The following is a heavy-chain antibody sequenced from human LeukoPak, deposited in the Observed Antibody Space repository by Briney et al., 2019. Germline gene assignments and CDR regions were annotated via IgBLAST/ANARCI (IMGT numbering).Heavy chain of an antibody. J-gene: IGHJ4*02. CDR2: MNPNSGNT. Sequence: ASVKVSCKASGYTFTSHDINWVRQATGRGLEWMGWMNPNSGNTGYAQKFQGRVTMTRNTSISTAYMELSSLRSEDTAVYYCARETVVPAAIDYWGQGTLVTVPS. CDR3: ARETVVPAAIDY. V-gene: IGHV1-8*01. CDR1: GYTFTSHD. D-gene: IGHD2-2*01.